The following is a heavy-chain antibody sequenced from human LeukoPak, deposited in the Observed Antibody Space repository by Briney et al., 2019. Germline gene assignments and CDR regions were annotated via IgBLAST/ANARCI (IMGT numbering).Heavy chain of an antibody. CDR1: GFTFSNYG. CDR3: AKTDSWSGFDY. D-gene: IGHD3-3*01. V-gene: IGHV3-33*06. Sequence: GRSLRLSCAASGFTFSNYGMHWVRQAPGKGLEWVAHLWYDGSNEFYADSVKGRFTISRDNSKNTLYLQMNSLRAEDTAVYYCAKTDSWSGFDYWGQGTLVTVSS. J-gene: IGHJ4*02. CDR2: LWYDGSNE.